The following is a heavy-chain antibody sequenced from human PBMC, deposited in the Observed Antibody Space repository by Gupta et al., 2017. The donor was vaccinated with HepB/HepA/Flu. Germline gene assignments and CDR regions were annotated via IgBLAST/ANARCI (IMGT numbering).Heavy chain of an antibody. V-gene: IGHV3-23*01. J-gene: IGHJ3*02. CDR3: AKRTLRAFDI. Sequence: DVQLLDSVGGFLQPVGSLILSFASSGFTFIIYARNWVRQAPGKGLEWVSDISAGGGTTYYADSVKGRFTISRDNFKKKLYLQINSLRAEDTAVYYCAKRTLRAFDIWGQGKMVTVSS. CDR2: ISAGGGTT. CDR1: GFTFIIYA. D-gene: IGHD4-17*01.